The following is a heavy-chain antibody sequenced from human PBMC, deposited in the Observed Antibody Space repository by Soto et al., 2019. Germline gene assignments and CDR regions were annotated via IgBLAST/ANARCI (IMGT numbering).Heavy chain of an antibody. CDR2: ISGSGTGT. J-gene: IGHJ3*02. D-gene: IGHD1-1*01. V-gene: IGHV3-23*01. Sequence: GSLRLSCAASGFTFSTSGMTWVRQAPGKGLEWVSTISGSGTGTHYADSVKGRFTISRDNPKNTLHMQMNSLRAGDTAIYYCVRGLWGTLVSKALDIWGQGTMVTVSS. CDR3: VRGLWGTLVSKALDI. CDR1: GFTFSTSG.